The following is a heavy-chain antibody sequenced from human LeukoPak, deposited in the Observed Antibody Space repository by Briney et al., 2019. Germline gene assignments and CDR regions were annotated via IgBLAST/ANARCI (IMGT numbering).Heavy chain of an antibody. J-gene: IGHJ5*02. Sequence: ASVRVSCKASGYTISDYFMHWVRQAPGQGLEWMGWINPNSGGTNYAQKFQGRVTMTRDTSISTAYMELSRLRSDDTAVYYCARRSGTTNWFDPWGQGTLVTVSS. CDR1: GYTISDYF. D-gene: IGHD1-1*01. CDR3: ARRSGTTNWFDP. CDR2: INPNSGGT. V-gene: IGHV1-2*02.